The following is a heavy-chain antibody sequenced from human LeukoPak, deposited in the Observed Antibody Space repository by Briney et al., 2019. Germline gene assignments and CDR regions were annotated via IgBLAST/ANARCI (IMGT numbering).Heavy chain of an antibody. CDR2: ISTSDSTI. V-gene: IGHV3-48*03. J-gene: IGHJ4*02. D-gene: IGHD3-22*01. Sequence: GGSLRLSCAASGFTFTSYEMNWVRQAPGKGLEWVSYISTSDSTIYYADSVKGRFTISRDNAKNSLYLQMNSLRAEDTAVYYCARIVYYDSSGYQYWGQGTLVTVSS. CDR3: ARIVYYDSSGYQY. CDR1: GFTFTSYE.